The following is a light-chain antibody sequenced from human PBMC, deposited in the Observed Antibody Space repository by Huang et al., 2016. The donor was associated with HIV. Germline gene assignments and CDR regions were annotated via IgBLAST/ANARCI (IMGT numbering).Light chain of an antibody. CDR2: WAS. J-gene: IGKJ5*01. CDR1: QSVFYTSNHKNY. Sequence: DIVITPSPDSLAVSLSGRATINCKFSQSVFYTSNHKNYLGWYQQKPGQPPKLIIYWASTRASGGPDRFSGRRCGTDFTLTISSLQAEDVAVYYCQQYSSIIAITFGQVTRLEIK. CDR3: QQYSSIIAIT. V-gene: IGKV4-1*01.